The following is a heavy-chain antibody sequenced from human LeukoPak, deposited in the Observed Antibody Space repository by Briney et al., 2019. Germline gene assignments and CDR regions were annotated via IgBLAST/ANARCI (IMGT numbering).Heavy chain of an antibody. J-gene: IGHJ5*02. Sequence: GGSLRLSCVASGLTFSNSWMTWFRQAPGKGLEWVANIKKDGSETYYVDSVRGRFTVSRDNDKNSLYLEMNSLRDEDTAVYYCLQYNSENTWGQGTLVTVSS. V-gene: IGHV3-7*01. D-gene: IGHD1-14*01. CDR1: GLTFSNSW. CDR2: IKKDGSET. CDR3: LQYNSENT.